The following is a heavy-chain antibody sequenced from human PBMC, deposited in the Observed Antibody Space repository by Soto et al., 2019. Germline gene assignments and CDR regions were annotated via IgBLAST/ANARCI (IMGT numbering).Heavy chain of an antibody. CDR1: GGTISSWY. CDR2: IYYSGST. V-gene: IGHV4-59*08. D-gene: IGHD1-26*01. J-gene: IGHJ4*02. CDR3: ARRYGSAIDY. Sequence: QVQLQESGPGLVKPSETLSLTCTVSGGTISSWYWSWIRQPPGKGLEWIGYIYYSGSTNCHPSLKSRVTISVDTSKNQFSLNLSSVTAADTAVYYCARRYGSAIDYWGQGTLVTVSS.